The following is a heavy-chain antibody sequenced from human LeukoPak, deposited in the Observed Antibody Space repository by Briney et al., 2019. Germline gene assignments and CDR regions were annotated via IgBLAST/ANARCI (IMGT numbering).Heavy chain of an antibody. D-gene: IGHD6-19*01. V-gene: IGHV3-23*01. CDR3: AKAAVAGTGAEYFQH. J-gene: IGHJ1*01. CDR1: GFTFSSYA. Sequence: GGSLRLSRAASGFTFSSYAMSWVRQAPGKGLEWVSAISGSGGSTYYADSVKGRFTISRDNSKNTLYLQMNSLRAEDTAVYYCAKAAVAGTGAEYFQHWGQGTLVTVSS. CDR2: ISGSGGST.